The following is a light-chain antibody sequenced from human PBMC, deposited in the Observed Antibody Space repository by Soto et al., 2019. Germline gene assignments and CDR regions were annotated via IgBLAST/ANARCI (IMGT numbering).Light chain of an antibody. CDR2: EVS. CDR1: SSDVGSYNY. V-gene: IGLV2-14*03. J-gene: IGLJ1*01. CDR3: SSYTSSSTPYV. Sequence: QSVLTQPPSASGSPGQSVTISCTGTSSDVGSYNYVSWYQQHPGRPPKLMIYEVSKRPLGDSDRFSGSKSGNTASLTISGLQAEDEADYYCSSYTSSSTPYVFGSGTKVTV.